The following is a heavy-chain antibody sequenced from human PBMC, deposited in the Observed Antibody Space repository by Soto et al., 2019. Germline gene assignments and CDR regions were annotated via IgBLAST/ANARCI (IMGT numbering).Heavy chain of an antibody. CDR3: ARGLYREHYDFWSGYFGWFDP. CDR1: GGTFSGYA. CDR2: IIPIFGTA. D-gene: IGHD3-3*01. J-gene: IGHJ5*02. V-gene: IGHV1-69*06. Sequence: GASVKVSWKASGGTFSGYAISWGRQAPGQGLEWMGGIIPIFGTANYAQKFQGRVTITADKSTSTAYMELSSLRSEDTAVYYCARGLYREHYDFWSGYFGWFDPWGQGTLVTVSS.